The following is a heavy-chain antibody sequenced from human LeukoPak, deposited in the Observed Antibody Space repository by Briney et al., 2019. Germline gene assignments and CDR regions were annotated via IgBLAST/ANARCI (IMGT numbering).Heavy chain of an antibody. CDR2: IRYDGSNK. CDR1: GFTFSSYG. V-gene: IGHV3-30*02. CDR3: AKGPVYYCSGGSCYNSNVDY. Sequence: PGGSLRLSCAASGFTFSSYGMHWVRKAPGKGLEWVAFIRYDGSNKYYADSVKGRFTISRDNSKNTLYLQMNSLRAEDTAVYYCAKGPVYYCSGGSCYNSNVDYWGQGTLVTVSS. D-gene: IGHD2-15*01. J-gene: IGHJ4*02.